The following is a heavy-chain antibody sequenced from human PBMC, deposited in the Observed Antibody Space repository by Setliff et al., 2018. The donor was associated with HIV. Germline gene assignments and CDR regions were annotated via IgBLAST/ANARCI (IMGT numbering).Heavy chain of an antibody. V-gene: IGHV4-61*10. J-gene: IGHJ4*01. CDR1: GASLTSGSYF. D-gene: IGHD2-8*01. Sequence: PSETLSLTCSVSGASLTSGSYFWNWLRLPAGKGLEWIGYVYTSGKHNYNPSLESRAAIFLDTSKKQFSLRLSSVTAADTAVYYCARGAPYCNHGVCHLFDYWGHGNRVTVPS. CDR3: ARGAPYCNHGVCHLFDY. CDR2: VYTSGKH.